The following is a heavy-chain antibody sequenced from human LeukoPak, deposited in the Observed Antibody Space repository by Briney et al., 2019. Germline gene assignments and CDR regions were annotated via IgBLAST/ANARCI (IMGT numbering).Heavy chain of an antibody. Sequence: SETLSFTGAGYGGSFSGYYWSWIPPPPGKGREGSGEINHSGSTNSHQSLKSRVIISVDTSKNQFSLKRSSVTAADTAVYYCARVPRRGGSSWYGDDAFDIWGQGTMVTVSS. CDR1: GGSFSGYY. D-gene: IGHD6-13*01. V-gene: IGHV4-34*01. CDR3: ARVPRRGGSSWYGDDAFDI. CDR2: INHSGST. J-gene: IGHJ3*02.